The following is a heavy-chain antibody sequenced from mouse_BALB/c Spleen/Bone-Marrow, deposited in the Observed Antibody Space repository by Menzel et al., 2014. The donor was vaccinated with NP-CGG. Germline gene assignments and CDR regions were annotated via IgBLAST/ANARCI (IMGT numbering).Heavy chain of an antibody. CDR3: ARRGNWDGRAAMDY. CDR1: GFTFSSYG. D-gene: IGHD4-1*01. CDR2: INSGGVNT. V-gene: IGHV5-6*02. J-gene: IGHJ4*01. Sequence: DVKLVESGGDLVKPGGSLKLSCAASGFTFSSYGMSWVRQTPDKRLEWVATINSGGVNTYYIDSVKGRFTISRDNAKNTLYLQMSSLKSEDTAMYHCARRGNWDGRAAMDYWGQGISVTVSS.